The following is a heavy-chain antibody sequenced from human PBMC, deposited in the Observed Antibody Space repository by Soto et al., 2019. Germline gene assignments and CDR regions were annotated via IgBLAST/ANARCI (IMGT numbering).Heavy chain of an antibody. CDR2: IRSKAYGGTT. J-gene: IGHJ4*02. Sequence: GGSLRLCCTASGFTFGDYAMSWVRQAPGKGLEWVGFIRSKAYGGTTEYAASVKGRFTISRDDSKSIAYLQMNSLKTEDTAVYYCTREAPYYDYVWGSYRPYDYWGQGTLVTVSS. CDR1: GFTFGDYA. CDR3: TREAPYYDYVWGSYRPYDY. V-gene: IGHV3-49*04. D-gene: IGHD3-16*02.